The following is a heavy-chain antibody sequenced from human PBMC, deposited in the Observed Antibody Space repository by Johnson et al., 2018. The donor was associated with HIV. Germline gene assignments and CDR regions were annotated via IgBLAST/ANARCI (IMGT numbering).Heavy chain of an antibody. D-gene: IGHD1-26*01. V-gene: IGHV3-73*01. J-gene: IGHJ3*02. CDR1: GFTFSNAW. CDR2: IRSKANSYAT. CDR3: TVHSGERTDHDAFDI. Sequence: EHLVESGGGLVQPGGSLRLSCAASGFTFSNAWMSWVRQAPGKGLEWVGRIRSKANSYATAYAASVKGRFTISRDDSKNTAYLQMNSLKTEDTAVYYCTVHSGERTDHDAFDIWGQGTMVTVSS.